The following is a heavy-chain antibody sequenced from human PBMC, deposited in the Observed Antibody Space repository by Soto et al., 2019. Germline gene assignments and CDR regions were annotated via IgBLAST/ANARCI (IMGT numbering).Heavy chain of an antibody. CDR3: ARDQGIAVAGHYYYYGMDV. J-gene: IGHJ6*02. Sequence: GASVKVSCKASGGTFSSYAISWVRQAPGQGHEWKGGIIPIFGTANYAQKFQGRVTITADESTSTAYMELSSLRSEDTAVYYCARDQGIAVAGHYYYYGMDVWGQGTTVTVSS. V-gene: IGHV1-69*13. D-gene: IGHD6-19*01. CDR2: IIPIFGTA. CDR1: GGTFSSYA.